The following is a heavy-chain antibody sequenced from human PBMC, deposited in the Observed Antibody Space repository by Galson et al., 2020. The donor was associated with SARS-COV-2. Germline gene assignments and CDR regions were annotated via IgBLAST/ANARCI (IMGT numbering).Heavy chain of an antibody. J-gene: IGHJ6*02. CDR2: ISYDGSNK. CDR3: ARVPGSSSWYYVVGMDF. Sequence: GGSLRLSCAASGSTFSSYAMHWVRQAPGKGLEWVAVISYDGSNKYYADSVKGRFTISRDKSKNTLYLKMTSLRAEDTAVYYCARVPGSSSWYYVVGMDFCCQGATVAFSS. V-gene: IGHV3-30*04. D-gene: IGHD6-13*01. CDR1: GSTFSSYA.